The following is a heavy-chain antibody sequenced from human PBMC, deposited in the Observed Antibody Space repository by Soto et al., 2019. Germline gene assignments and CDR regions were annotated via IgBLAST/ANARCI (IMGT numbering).Heavy chain of an antibody. J-gene: IGHJ6*03. CDR1: GYTFTSYD. V-gene: IGHV1-8*01. D-gene: IGHD6-6*01. CDR3: ATPSPSIAARLRDYYYMDV. Sequence: ASVKVSCKASGYTFTSYDINWVRQATGQGLEWMGWMNPNSGNTGYAQKFQGRVTMTRNTSISTAYMELSSLRSEDTAVYYCATPSPSIAARLRDYYYMDVWGKGTTVTVSS. CDR2: MNPNSGNT.